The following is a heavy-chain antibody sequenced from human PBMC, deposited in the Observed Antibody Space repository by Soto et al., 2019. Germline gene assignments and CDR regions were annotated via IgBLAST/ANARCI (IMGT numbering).Heavy chain of an antibody. V-gene: IGHV5-51*01. CDR3: ARRDDSPTAEYFQH. CDR1: GYSFTTYW. CDR2: IYPGDSDT. J-gene: IGHJ1*01. Sequence: GESLKISCKGSGYSFTTYWIGWVRQMPGKGLEWMGIIYPGDSDTRYSPSLQGQVTISADKSTSTAYLQWSSLKASDTAMYYCARRDDSPTAEYFQHWGQGTLVTVSS. D-gene: IGHD2-21*01.